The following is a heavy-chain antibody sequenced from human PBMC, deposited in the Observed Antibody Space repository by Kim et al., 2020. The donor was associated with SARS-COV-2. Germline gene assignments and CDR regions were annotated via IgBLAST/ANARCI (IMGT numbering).Heavy chain of an antibody. CDR1: GFTFSTHY. CDR2: IKEDASDE. V-gene: IGHV3-7*01. Sequence: GSLRLSCEASGFTFSTHYMSWVRQAPGKGLEWVANIKEDASDESYADTVKGRFTISRDNARNSLYLQMNNLRVEDTAVYYCAKGWGFDNWGQGTLVTVS. J-gene: IGHJ4*02. D-gene: IGHD3-16*01. CDR3: AKGWGFDN.